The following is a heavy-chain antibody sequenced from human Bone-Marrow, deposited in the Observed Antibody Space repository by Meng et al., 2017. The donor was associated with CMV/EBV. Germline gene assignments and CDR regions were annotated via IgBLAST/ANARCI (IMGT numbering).Heavy chain of an antibody. V-gene: IGHV3-30*03. CDR3: ARDPFYCSSTSCYGLDYGMDV. J-gene: IGHJ6*02. Sequence: GESLKISCAASGFTFSSYSMNWVRQAPGKGLEWVAVISYDGSNKYYADSVKGRFTISRDNSKNTLYLQMNSLRAEDTAVYYCARDPFYCSSTSCYGLDYGMDVWGQGTTVTSP. CDR2: ISYDGSNK. CDR1: GFTFSSYS. D-gene: IGHD2-2*01.